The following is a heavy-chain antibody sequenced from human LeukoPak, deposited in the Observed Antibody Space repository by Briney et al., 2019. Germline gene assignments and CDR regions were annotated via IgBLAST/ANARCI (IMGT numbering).Heavy chain of an antibody. Sequence: ASVKVSCKASGFTFTSYDINWVRQAGGQGLEWMGWMNPNNGNTGYAQKFQGRVTMTRDTSISTAYMELRGLRSEDTAVYYCARSLILRFLEWLPRGDEYYYYYGMDVWGQGTTVTVSS. V-gene: IGHV1-8*01. CDR2: MNPNNGNT. D-gene: IGHD3-3*01. CDR1: GFTFTSYD. J-gene: IGHJ6*02. CDR3: ARSLILRFLEWLPRGDEYYYYYGMDV.